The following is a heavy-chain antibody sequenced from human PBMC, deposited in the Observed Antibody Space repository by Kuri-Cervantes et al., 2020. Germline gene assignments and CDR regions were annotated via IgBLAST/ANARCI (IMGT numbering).Heavy chain of an antibody. V-gene: IGHV4-59*08. CDR2: IYYSGST. CDR3: AGGEIFVVVVAATIYFDY. Sequence: SETLSLTCTVPGGSINTYYWTWIRQPPGKGLEWIGYIYYSGSTNYNPSLKSRVTISVDTSKNQFSLKLSSVTAADTAVYYCAGGEIFVVVVAATIYFDYWGQGTLVTVSS. D-gene: IGHD2-15*01. J-gene: IGHJ4*02. CDR1: GGSINTYY.